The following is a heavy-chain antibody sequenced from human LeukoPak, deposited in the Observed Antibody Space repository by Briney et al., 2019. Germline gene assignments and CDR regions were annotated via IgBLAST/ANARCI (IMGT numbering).Heavy chain of an antibody. CDR2: IWYDGSNK. CDR1: GFTFSNYG. J-gene: IGHJ4*02. D-gene: IGHD5-24*01. V-gene: IGHV3-33*01. Sequence: GRSLRLSCAASGFTFSNYGMHWVRQAPGKGLEWVAVIWYDGSNKYYADSVKGRFTISRDNSKNTLYLQMNSLRAEDTAVYYCAREEVEDGYNYNYWGQGTLVTVSS. CDR3: AREEVEDGYNYNY.